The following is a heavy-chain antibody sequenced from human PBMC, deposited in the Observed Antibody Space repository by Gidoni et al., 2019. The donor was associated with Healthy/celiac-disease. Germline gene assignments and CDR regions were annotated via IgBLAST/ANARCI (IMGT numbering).Heavy chain of an antibody. J-gene: IGHJ6*02. CDR2: ISYDGSNK. D-gene: IGHD4-17*01. CDR1: GFTFSSYG. V-gene: IGHV3-30*18. Sequence: QVQLVESGGGVVQPGRSLRLSCAASGFTFSSYGMHWVRQAPGKGLEWVAVISYDGSNKYYADSVKGRFTISRDNSKNTLYLQMNSLRAEDTAVYYCAKNYGGSYYYGMDVWGQGTTVTVSS. CDR3: AKNYGGSYYYGMDV.